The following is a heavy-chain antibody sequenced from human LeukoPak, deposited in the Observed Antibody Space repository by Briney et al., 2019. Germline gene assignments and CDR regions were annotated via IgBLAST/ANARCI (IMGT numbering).Heavy chain of an antibody. Sequence: SETLSLTCAVYGGSFSGYYWSWIRQPPGKGLDWIGEINHSGSTNYNPSLKSRVTISVDTPKNQFSLKLSSVTAADTAVYYCARGRTGYCSGGSCYTRATFRGASAWFDPWGQGTLVTVSS. D-gene: IGHD2-15*01. CDR1: GGSFSGYY. CDR3: ARGRTGYCSGGSCYTRATFRGASAWFDP. CDR2: INHSGST. J-gene: IGHJ5*02. V-gene: IGHV4-34*01.